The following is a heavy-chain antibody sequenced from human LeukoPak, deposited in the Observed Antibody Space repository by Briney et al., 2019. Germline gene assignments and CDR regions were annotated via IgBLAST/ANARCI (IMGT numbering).Heavy chain of an antibody. CDR1: GGSISSYY. J-gene: IGHJ6*02. V-gene: IGHV4-59*01. CDR2: IYYSGST. CDR3: ARDPGIQLWSPYYYYGMDV. D-gene: IGHD5-18*01. Sequence: SETLSLTCTVSGGSISSYYWSWIRQPPGKGLEWIGYIYYSGSTNYNPSLKSRVTISVDTSKNQFSLKLSSVTGADTAVYYCARDPGIQLWSPYYYYGMDVWGQGTTVTVSS.